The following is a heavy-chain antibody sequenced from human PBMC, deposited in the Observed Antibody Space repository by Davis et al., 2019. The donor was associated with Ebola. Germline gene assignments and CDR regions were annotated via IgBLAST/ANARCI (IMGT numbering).Heavy chain of an antibody. CDR2: ISASGGAT. J-gene: IGHJ4*02. CDR1: GFLFSSYA. Sequence: PGGSLRLSCAASGFLFSSYAMSWVRQAPGRVLEWVSSISASGGATFYADSVKGRIVMSRDNSNDTLYLRMNNLRAEDTSIYYCAKDLTSYYGSGDFFDYWGQGILVTVSS. CDR3: AKDLTSYYGSGDFFDY. D-gene: IGHD3-10*01. V-gene: IGHV3-23*01.